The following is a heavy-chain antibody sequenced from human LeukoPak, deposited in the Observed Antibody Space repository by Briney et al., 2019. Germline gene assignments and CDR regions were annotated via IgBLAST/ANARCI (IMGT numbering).Heavy chain of an antibody. Sequence: TGGSLRLSCAASGFTVSTNYLSWVRQAPGKGLEWVSVVYSGGTTYHADSVKGRFTISRDNSKNTMYLQMNSLRADDTAVYYCVRESVVRGVINGMDVWGQGTTVTVSS. D-gene: IGHD3-10*01. CDR3: VRESVVRGVINGMDV. CDR2: VYSGGTT. V-gene: IGHV3-66*01. J-gene: IGHJ6*02. CDR1: GFTVSTNY.